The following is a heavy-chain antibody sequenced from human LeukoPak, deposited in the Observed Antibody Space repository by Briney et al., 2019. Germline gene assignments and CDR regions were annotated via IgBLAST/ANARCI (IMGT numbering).Heavy chain of an antibody. CDR2: ISGSGGST. CDR1: GFTFSSYA. Sequence: PGGSLRLSCAASGFTFSSYAMSWVRQAPGKGLEWVSAISGSGGSTYYADSVKGRFTISRDNSKNTLYLQMNSLSAEDTAVYYCAKNMYYDFWSGYSRIDPWGQGTLVTVSS. V-gene: IGHV3-23*01. D-gene: IGHD3-3*01. J-gene: IGHJ5*02. CDR3: AKNMYYDFWSGYSRIDP.